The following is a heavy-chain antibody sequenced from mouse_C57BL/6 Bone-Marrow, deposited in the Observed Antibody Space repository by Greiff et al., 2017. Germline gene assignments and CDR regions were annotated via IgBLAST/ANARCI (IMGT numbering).Heavy chain of an antibody. Sequence: VQLQQPGAELVKPGASVKLSCKASGYTFTSYWMHWVKQRPGQGLEWIGMIHPNSGSTNYNEKFKSKATLTVDKSSRTAYMQLSSLTSEDSAVYYCARSSYYGSSYGAWFAYWGQGTLVTVSA. V-gene: IGHV1-64*01. CDR2: IHPNSGST. J-gene: IGHJ3*01. D-gene: IGHD1-1*01. CDR1: GYTFTSYW. CDR3: ARSSYYGSSYGAWFAY.